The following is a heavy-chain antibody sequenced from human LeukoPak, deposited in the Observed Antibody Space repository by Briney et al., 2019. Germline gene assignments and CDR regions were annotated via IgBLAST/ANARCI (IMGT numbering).Heavy chain of an antibody. V-gene: IGHV3-23*01. CDR2: ISGSGGTT. CDR3: ARPRYYDFWSGYGSDAFDI. D-gene: IGHD3-3*01. CDR1: GFIFSGYA. Sequence: GGSLRLSCAASGFIFSGYAMSWVRQAPGKGLEWVSAISGSGGTTYYADSVKGRFTISRDNAKNSLYLQMNSLRAEDTAVYYCARPRYYDFWSGYGSDAFDIWGQGTMVTVSS. J-gene: IGHJ3*02.